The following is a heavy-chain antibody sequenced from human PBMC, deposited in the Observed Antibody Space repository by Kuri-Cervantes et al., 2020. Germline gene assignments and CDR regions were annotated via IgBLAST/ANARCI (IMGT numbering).Heavy chain of an antibody. Sequence: GESLKISCAASGFTFSSYSMNWVRQAPGKGLEWVAVISYDGSNKYYADSVKGRFTISRDNAKNSLYLQMNSLRAEDTAVYYCARVYSSSDYYYGMDVWGQGTTVTVSS. CDR3: ARVYSSSDYYYGMDV. J-gene: IGHJ6*02. CDR1: GFTFSSYS. CDR2: ISYDGSNK. D-gene: IGHD6-6*01. V-gene: IGHV3-30*03.